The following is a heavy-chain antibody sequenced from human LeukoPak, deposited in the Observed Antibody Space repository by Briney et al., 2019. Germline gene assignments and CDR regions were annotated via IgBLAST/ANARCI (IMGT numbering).Heavy chain of an antibody. CDR3: ARERSGYDHYHYYYYMDV. CDR1: GYTFTSYD. V-gene: IGHV1-8*01. J-gene: IGHJ6*03. Sequence: ASVKVSCKASGYTFTSYDINWVRQATGEGLEWMGWMNPNSGNTGYAQKFQGRATMTRNTSMTTVYMELSSLRSEDTAVYYCARERSGYDHYHYYYYMDVWGKGSTVTVSS. CDR2: MNPNSGNT. D-gene: IGHD5-12*01.